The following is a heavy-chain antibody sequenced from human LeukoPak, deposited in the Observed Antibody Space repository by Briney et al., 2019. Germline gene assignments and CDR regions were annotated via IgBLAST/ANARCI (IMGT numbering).Heavy chain of an antibody. CDR1: GYTFSSYA. CDR2: IIPIFGAA. Sequence: SVKVSCKASGYTFSSYAISWVRQAPGQGLEWMGRIIPIFGAANYAQKFQGRVTIITDESTSTAYMELSSLRSEDTAVYYCARGGERAVSSGYYGYWGQGTLVTVSS. D-gene: IGHD3-22*01. CDR3: ARGGERAVSSGYYGY. J-gene: IGHJ4*02. V-gene: IGHV1-69*05.